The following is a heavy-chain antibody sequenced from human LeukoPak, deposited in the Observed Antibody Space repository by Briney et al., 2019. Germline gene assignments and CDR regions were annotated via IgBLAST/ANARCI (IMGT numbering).Heavy chain of an antibody. CDR3: ARDGGHCSGGSCYYDYYYYYYMDV. V-gene: IGHV3-21*01. D-gene: IGHD2-15*01. CDR1: GFTFSIYA. J-gene: IGHJ6*03. CDR2: ISSSSSYV. Sequence: PGVSLRLSCAASGFTFSIYAMSWVRQAPGKGLEWVSSISSSSSYVYYADSVKGRFTISRDNAENSLFLQMNSLRAEDTAVYYCARDGGHCSGGSCYYDYYYYYYMDVWGKGTTVTVSS.